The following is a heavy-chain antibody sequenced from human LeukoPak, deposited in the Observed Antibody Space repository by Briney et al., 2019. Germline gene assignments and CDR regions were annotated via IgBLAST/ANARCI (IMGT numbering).Heavy chain of an antibody. D-gene: IGHD3-3*01. Sequence: SGTPSLTCGVSGGSVTSTNWWTWVRQPPGKGLEWIGEVHLDGRTNYNPSLKSRLTISVDLSENHISLKLTSVTAADTAVYYCAREGGFFRPLDYSGQGTLVTVSS. J-gene: IGHJ4*02. V-gene: IGHV4-4*02. CDR2: VHLDGRT. CDR1: GGSVTSTNW. CDR3: AREGGFFRPLDY.